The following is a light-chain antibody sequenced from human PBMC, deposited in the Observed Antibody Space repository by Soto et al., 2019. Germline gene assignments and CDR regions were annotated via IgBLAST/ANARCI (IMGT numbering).Light chain of an antibody. Sequence: EIVLTQSPDTLSLSPGKRATLSCRATQSIKSDYLAWYQQKPGQAPRLLIYGASNRATGIPDRFSGSRSGTDFTLTIRRLEPEDSAVYYCHQYGSSAWTFGQGTTMEIK. V-gene: IGKV3-20*01. J-gene: IGKJ1*01. CDR2: GAS. CDR1: QSIKSDY. CDR3: HQYGSSAWT.